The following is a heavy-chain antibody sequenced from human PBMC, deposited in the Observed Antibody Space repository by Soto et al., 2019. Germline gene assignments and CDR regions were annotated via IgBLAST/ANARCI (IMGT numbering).Heavy chain of an antibody. CDR2: INPNSGGT. CDR1: GYTFTGYQ. D-gene: IGHD2-15*01. J-gene: IGHJ4*02. CDR3: ARGRDIVSPGN. Sequence: QVQLVQSGAEVKKPGASVKVSCKASGYTFTGYQMHWVRQAPGQGLEWMGWINPNSGGTNYAQKFQGRVTMNRDTSITTAYMELNRLTSDDPAVYYCARGRDIVSPGNLGQGTLVSVSS. V-gene: IGHV1-2*02.